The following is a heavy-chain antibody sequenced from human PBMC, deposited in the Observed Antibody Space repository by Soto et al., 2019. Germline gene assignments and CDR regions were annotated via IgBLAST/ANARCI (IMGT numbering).Heavy chain of an antibody. D-gene: IGHD6-19*01. CDR1: GFTFSSYA. Sequence: QVQLVESGGGVVQPGRSLRLSCAASGFTFSSYAMHWVRQAPGKWLEWVAVISYDGSNKYYADSVKGRFTISRDNSKNTLYMQLNSLRAEDTAVYYCARDRNPRPQWLANFAYWGQGTLVVVSS. CDR2: ISYDGSNK. J-gene: IGHJ4*02. CDR3: ARDRNPRPQWLANFAY. V-gene: IGHV3-30-3*01.